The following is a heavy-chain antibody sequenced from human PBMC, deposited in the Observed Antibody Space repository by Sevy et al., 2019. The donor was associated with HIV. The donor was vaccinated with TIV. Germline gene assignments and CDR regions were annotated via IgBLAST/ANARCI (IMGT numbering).Heavy chain of an antibody. CDR1: GFTFSSYG. CDR2: IWNDRSNK. Sequence: LSLTCAASGFTFSSYGMHWVRQAPGKGLEWVAVIWNDRSNKHYADSVKGRFTISRDNSKNTLYLQMNSLRADDTAVYYCASLPNNYYDSSGYSGNDAFDVWGQGTMVTVSS. CDR3: ASLPNNYYDSSGYSGNDAFDV. D-gene: IGHD3-22*01. V-gene: IGHV3-33*01. J-gene: IGHJ3*01.